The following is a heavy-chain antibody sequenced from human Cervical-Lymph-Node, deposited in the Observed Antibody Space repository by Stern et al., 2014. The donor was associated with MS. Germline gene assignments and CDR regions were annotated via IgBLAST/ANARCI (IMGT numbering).Heavy chain of an antibody. CDR2: IKQDGSEK. J-gene: IGHJ6*02. CDR1: GVTFNNFW. CDR3: ARGAF. D-gene: IGHD3-16*01. Sequence: DVNLVESGGGLVQPGGTLRLSCGASGVTFNNFWMGWVRQAPGKGPEWVANIKQDGSEKHYVDSVKGRFTISRDNAKKSLYLQMNSLRAEDTAVYYCARGAFWGQGTTVTVSS. V-gene: IGHV3-7*01.